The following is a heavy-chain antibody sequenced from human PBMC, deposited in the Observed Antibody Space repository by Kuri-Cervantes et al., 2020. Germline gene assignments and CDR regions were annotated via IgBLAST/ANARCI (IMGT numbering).Heavy chain of an antibody. CDR2: ISGSGGST. V-gene: IGHV3-23*01. J-gene: IGHJ4*02. Sequence: GESLKISCAASGFTFGNYAMSWVRQAPGKGLEWVSAISGSGGSTYYADSVKGRFTISRDNSKNTLYLQMNSLRAEDTAVYYCAKDRSGGIMITFGGVIDLPIDYWGQGTLVTVSS. CDR3: AKDRSGGIMITFGGVIDLPIDY. D-gene: IGHD3-16*02. CDR1: GFTFGNYA.